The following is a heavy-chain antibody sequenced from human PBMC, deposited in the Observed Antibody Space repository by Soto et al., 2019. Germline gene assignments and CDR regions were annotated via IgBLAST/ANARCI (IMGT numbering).Heavy chain of an antibody. V-gene: IGHV3-23*01. CDR3: AKDSSIAARPDYFDY. Sequence: PGGSLRLSCAASGFTFSSYAMSWVRQAPGKGLEWVSAISGSGGSTYYADSVKGRFTISRDNSKNTLYLQMNSLRAEDTAVYYCAKDSSIAARPDYFDYWGQGTLVTVYS. CDR2: ISGSGGST. D-gene: IGHD6-6*01. CDR1: GFTFSSYA. J-gene: IGHJ4*02.